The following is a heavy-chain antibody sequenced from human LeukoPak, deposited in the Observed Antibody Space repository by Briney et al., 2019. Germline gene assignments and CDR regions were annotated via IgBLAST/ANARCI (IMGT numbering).Heavy chain of an antibody. Sequence: GGSLRLSCAASGFTFSSYSMNWVRQAPGKGLEWVSSISSSSSYIYYADSVKGRFTISRDNSKNTLYLQMNSLRAEDTAVYYCAKDLSYSGSYSTFDIWGQGTMVTVSS. CDR1: GFTFSSYS. CDR2: ISSSSSYI. D-gene: IGHD1-26*01. J-gene: IGHJ3*02. V-gene: IGHV3-21*04. CDR3: AKDLSYSGSYSTFDI.